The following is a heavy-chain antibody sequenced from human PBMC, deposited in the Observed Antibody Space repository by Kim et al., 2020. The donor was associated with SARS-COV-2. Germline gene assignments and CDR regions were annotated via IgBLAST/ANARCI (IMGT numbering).Heavy chain of an antibody. Sequence: GGSLRLSCAASGFTFSNAWMSWVRQAPGKGLEWVGRIKSKTDGGTTDYAAPVKGRFTISRDDSKNTLYLQMNSLKTEDTAVYYCTTDPSKLMVRGVRSYWGQGTLVTVSS. D-gene: IGHD3-10*01. CDR3: TTDPSKLMVRGVRSY. J-gene: IGHJ4*02. V-gene: IGHV3-15*01. CDR2: IKSKTDGGTT. CDR1: GFTFSNAW.